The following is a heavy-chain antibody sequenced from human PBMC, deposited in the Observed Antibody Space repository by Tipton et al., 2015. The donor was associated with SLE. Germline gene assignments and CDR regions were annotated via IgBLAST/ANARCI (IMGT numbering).Heavy chain of an antibody. CDR1: GYTFTSYG. J-gene: IGHJ4*02. CDR2: ISAYNGNT. V-gene: IGHV1-18*01. CDR3: ARSSAFFYGSGSPSCHFDY. D-gene: IGHD3-10*01. Sequence: QLVQSGAEVKKPGASVKVSCKASGYTFTSYGISWVRQAPGQGLEWMGWISAYNGNTNYAQKLQGRVTMTTDTSTSTAYMDLMSLRSDDTAVYYCARSSAFFYGSGSPSCHFDYWGQGTLVTVSS.